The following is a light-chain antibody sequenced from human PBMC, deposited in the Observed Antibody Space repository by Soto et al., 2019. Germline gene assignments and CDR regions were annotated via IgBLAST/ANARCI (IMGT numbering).Light chain of an antibody. CDR2: GNS. V-gene: IGLV1-40*01. J-gene: IGLJ3*02. Sequence: QSVLTQPPSVSGAPGQRVTISCTGSSSNIGAGYDVHWYQQLPGTAPKLLIYGNSNRPSGVPDRFSGSKSGTSASLAITGLQAEDEAHYYCQSYDSSLIGGVFGGGTKLTVL. CDR1: SSNIGAGYD. CDR3: QSYDSSLIGGV.